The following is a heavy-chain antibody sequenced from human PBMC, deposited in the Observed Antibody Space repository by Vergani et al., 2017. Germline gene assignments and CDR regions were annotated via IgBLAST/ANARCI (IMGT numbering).Heavy chain of an antibody. CDR2: ISFDGSNK. Sequence: QVQLVESGGGLVKPRRSLRLSCVASAFTFSSYGMHWVRQAPGKGLEWVAIISFDGSNKYYADSVKGRFSISRDNSKKALYLQMNSLRREDTAVYYCARETYDSSGYYYYWGQGTLVTVSS. J-gene: IGHJ4*02. V-gene: IGHV3-30*03. CDR1: AFTFSSYG. D-gene: IGHD3-22*01. CDR3: ARETYDSSGYYYY.